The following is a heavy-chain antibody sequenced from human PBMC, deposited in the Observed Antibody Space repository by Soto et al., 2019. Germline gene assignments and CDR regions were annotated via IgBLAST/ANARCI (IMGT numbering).Heavy chain of an antibody. CDR3: ARVAGEIIGQYYLDS. V-gene: IGHV4-30-4*01. CDR2: IYYSGIS. Sequence: QVLLQESGPRLVMPSQTLSLTCTVSGGSISSADYYWSWIRQPPGKGLEWIGYIYYSGISYYNPSLKRRLTKSIDTSNNQFALKLSSVTAADTAVYYCARVAGEIIGQYYLDSWGQGTLVTVSS. J-gene: IGHJ4*02. CDR1: GGSISSADYY. D-gene: IGHD3-16*01.